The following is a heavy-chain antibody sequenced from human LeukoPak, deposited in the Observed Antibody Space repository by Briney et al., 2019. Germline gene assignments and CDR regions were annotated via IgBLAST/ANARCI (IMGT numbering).Heavy chain of an antibody. CDR3: ARDGGIVGATRYYYYMDV. Sequence: QPGGSLRLSCAASGFTFSSYWMSWVRQAPGKGLEWVANIKQDGSEKYYVDSVKGRFTISRDNAKNSLYLQMNSLRAEDTAAYYCARDGGIVGATRYYYYMDVWGKGTTVTVSS. J-gene: IGHJ6*03. CDR2: IKQDGSEK. V-gene: IGHV3-7*01. D-gene: IGHD1-26*01. CDR1: GFTFSSYW.